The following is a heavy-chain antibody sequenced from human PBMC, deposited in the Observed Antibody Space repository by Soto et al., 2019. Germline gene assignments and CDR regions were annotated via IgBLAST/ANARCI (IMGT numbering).Heavy chain of an antibody. D-gene: IGHD2-15*01. J-gene: IGHJ4*02. CDR1: GYTFNNYG. Sequence: QVQLVQSGAEMKKPGASVRVSCKASGYTFNNYGLSWVRQAPGQGLEWMGWISPYNGDTKYAQKAQGRLTMTTDRSTTTAYMQLRSLRSDDTAVYYCARGRGVGAAHFDYWRQGTLVTVSS. V-gene: IGHV1-18*01. CDR2: ISPYNGDT. CDR3: ARGRGVGAAHFDY.